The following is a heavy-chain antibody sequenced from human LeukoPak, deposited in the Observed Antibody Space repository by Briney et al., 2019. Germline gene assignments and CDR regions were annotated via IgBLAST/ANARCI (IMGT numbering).Heavy chain of an antibody. CDR2: INHSGST. J-gene: IGHJ1*01. V-gene: IGHV4-34*01. CDR3: ARGVQYYYGSGSYSSRRVGYFQH. D-gene: IGHD3-10*01. CDR1: GGSFGGYY. Sequence: SETLSLTCAVYGGSFGGYYWSWIRQPPGKGLEWIGEINHSGSTNYNPSLKSRVTISVDTSKNQFSLKLSSVTAADTAVYYCARGVQYYYGSGSYSSRRVGYFQHWGQGTLVTVSS.